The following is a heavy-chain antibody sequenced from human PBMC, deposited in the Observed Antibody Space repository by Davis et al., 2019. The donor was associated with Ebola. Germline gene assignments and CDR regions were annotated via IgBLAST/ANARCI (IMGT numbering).Heavy chain of an antibody. CDR1: GGSFSSHP. Sequence: SVKASYKTSGGSFSSHPISWVRQAPRQGLEWMGGIIPIFDTPHYAQKFQGRITITADASTSTAYMELSSLRSEDTATYFCARDFDGGNYYFDYWGPGTPVTVSS. V-gene: IGHV1-69*13. J-gene: IGHJ4*02. D-gene: IGHD3-9*01. CDR2: IIPIFDTP. CDR3: ARDFDGGNYYFDY.